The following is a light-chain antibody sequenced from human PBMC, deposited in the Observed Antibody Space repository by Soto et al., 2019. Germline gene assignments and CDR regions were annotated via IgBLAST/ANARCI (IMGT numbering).Light chain of an antibody. CDR1: QSISSW. J-gene: IGKJ4*01. V-gene: IGKV1-5*02. Sequence: QITQSPSTVSASVGDTVTIICRASQSISSWLAWYQQKPGKPPKLLIYAASTLQSGVPSRFRGSGSGTDFTLTISCLQSEDFETYYCQQYYSYPLTFGGGTKVDIK. CDR2: AAS. CDR3: QQYYSYPLT.